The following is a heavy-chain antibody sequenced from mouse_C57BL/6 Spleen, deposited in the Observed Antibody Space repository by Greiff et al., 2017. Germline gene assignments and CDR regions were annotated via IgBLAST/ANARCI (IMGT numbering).Heavy chain of an antibody. CDR1: GYAFSSSW. Sequence: VKLQESGPELVKPGASVKISCKASGYAFSSSWMNWVKQRPGKGLEWIGRIYPGDGDTNYNGKFKGKATLTADKSSSTAYMQLSSLTSEDSAVYFCARGTTMDYWGQGTSVTVSS. J-gene: IGHJ4*01. CDR3: ARGTTMDY. CDR2: IYPGDGDT. V-gene: IGHV1-82*01. D-gene: IGHD1-1*01.